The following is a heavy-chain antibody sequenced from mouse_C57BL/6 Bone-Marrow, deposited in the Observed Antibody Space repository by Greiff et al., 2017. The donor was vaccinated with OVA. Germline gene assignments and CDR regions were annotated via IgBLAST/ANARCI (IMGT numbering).Heavy chain of an antibody. V-gene: IGHV14-4*01. CDR2: IDPENGDT. Sequence: VQLQQSGAELVRPGASVKLSCTASGYTFTDDYMHWVKQRPEQGLEWIGSIDPENGDTYYPQKFQGQATITADTSSNTAYLQLSSLTSEDTAVYYCTTGGLFSYGDRGKGVTV. D-gene: IGHD1-1*01. J-gene: IGHJ1*03. CDR1: GYTFTDDY. CDR3: TTGGLFSYGD.